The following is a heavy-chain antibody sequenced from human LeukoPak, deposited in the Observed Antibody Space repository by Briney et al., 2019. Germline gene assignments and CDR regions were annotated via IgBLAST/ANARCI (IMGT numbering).Heavy chain of an antibody. D-gene: IGHD2-2*01. J-gene: IGHJ3*02. V-gene: IGHV3-23*01. Sequence: PGGSLRLSCAASGFTFSSYAMSWVRQAPGKGLEWVSAISGSGAATYYADSVKGRFTISRDNSKNSLYLQMNSLRAEDTAVYYCARMNIVVVPAAHDAFDIWGQGTMVTVSS. CDR2: ISGSGAAT. CDR1: GFTFSSYA. CDR3: ARMNIVVVPAAHDAFDI.